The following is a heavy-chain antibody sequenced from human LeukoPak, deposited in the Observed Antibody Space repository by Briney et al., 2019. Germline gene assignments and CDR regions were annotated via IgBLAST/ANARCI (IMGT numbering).Heavy chain of an antibody. V-gene: IGHV3-30*03. CDR2: ISYDGSNK. D-gene: IGHD3-10*01. CDR3: ARDLYYYGSGSYYTTGY. CDR1: GFTFSSYG. Sequence: PGRSLRLSCAASGFTFSSYGMHWVRQAPGKGLEWVAVISYDGSNKYYADSVKGRFTISRDNSKNTLYLQMNSLRAEDTAVYYCARDLYYYGSGSYYTTGYWGQGTLVTVSS. J-gene: IGHJ4*02.